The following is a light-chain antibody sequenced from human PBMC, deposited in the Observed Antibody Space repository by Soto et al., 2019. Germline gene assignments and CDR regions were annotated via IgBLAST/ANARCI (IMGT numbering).Light chain of an antibody. J-gene: IGKJ4*01. CDR3: QDSFSTSIVT. Sequence: DVQLTQSPSSLSAAVGDRVTITCRASQSIRTYLNGYQQRPGKAPKVLIYAGSSLHSRVPSRFSGSGSGTEFTLTISSVQPEDFATYYCQDSFSTSIVTFGGGTRVEI. CDR2: AGS. V-gene: IGKV1-39*01. CDR1: QSIRTY.